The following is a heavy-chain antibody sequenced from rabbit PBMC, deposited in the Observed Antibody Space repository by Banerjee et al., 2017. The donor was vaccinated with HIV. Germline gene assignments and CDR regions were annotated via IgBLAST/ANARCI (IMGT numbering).Heavy chain of an antibody. J-gene: IGHJ4*01. CDR2: INSNTGNT. CDR1: GFTLSSYW. D-gene: IGHD4-1*01. V-gene: IGHV1S40*01. Sequence: QSLEESGGDLVKPGASLTLTCKASGFTLSSYWICWVRQAPGKGLEWIACINSNTGNTVYASWAKGPFTISKTSSTTVTLQMTSLTAADTATYFCARDLAGVIGWNFNLWGQGTLVTVS. CDR3: ARDLAGVIGWNFNL.